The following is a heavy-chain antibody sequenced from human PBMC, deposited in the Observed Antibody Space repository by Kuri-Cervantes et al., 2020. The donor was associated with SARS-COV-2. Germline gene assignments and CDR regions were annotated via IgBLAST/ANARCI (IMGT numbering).Heavy chain of an antibody. CDR1: GFTFSNAW. Sequence: GESLKISCAASGFTFSNAWMSWVRQAPGKGLEWVGRIKSKTDGGTTDYAAPVKGRFTISRDDSKNTAYLQMDSLKSEDTAVYYCTRGDYNSDYWGQGTLVTVSS. CDR3: TRGDYNSDY. D-gene: IGHD4-11*01. CDR2: IKSKTDGGTT. J-gene: IGHJ4*02. V-gene: IGHV3-15*01.